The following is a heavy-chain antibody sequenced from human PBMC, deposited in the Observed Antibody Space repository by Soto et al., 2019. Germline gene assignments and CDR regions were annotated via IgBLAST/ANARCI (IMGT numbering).Heavy chain of an antibody. CDR1: GYTFTSYA. CDR3: ARDLDSSSWPSYFDY. J-gene: IGHJ4*02. V-gene: IGHV1-3*01. D-gene: IGHD6-13*01. CDR2: INAGNGNT. Sequence: ASVKVSCKASGYTFTSYAMHWVRQAPGQRLEWMGWINAGNGNTKYSQKFQGRVTITRDTSASTAYMELSSLRSEDTAVYYCARDLDSSSWPSYFDYWGQGTLVTVSS.